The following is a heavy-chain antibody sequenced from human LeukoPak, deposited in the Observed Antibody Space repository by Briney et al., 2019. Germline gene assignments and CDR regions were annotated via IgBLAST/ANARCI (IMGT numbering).Heavy chain of an antibody. Sequence: PSETLSLTCTVSGGSISSYYWSWIRQPPGKGLEWIGYIYYSGSTNYNPSLKSRVTISVDTSKNQFSLKLSSVTAAGTAVYYCARVYRMVPDYWGQGTLVTVSS. D-gene: IGHD2-8*01. V-gene: IGHV4-59*01. CDR2: IYYSGST. CDR1: GGSISSYY. CDR3: ARVYRMVPDY. J-gene: IGHJ4*02.